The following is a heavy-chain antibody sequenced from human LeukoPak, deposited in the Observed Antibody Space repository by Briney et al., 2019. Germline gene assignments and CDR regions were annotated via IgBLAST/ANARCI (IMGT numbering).Heavy chain of an antibody. CDR2: ISYDGSNK. CDR1: GFTFSSYG. D-gene: IGHD6-19*01. V-gene: IGHV3-30*18. CDR3: AKDLVAVAVLVFDAFDI. Sequence: GRSLRLSCAASGFTFSSYGMHWVRQAPGKGLEWVAVISYDGSNKYYADSVKGRFTISRDNSKNTLYLQMNSLRAEDTAVYYCAKDLVAVAVLVFDAFDIWGQGTMVTVSS. J-gene: IGHJ3*02.